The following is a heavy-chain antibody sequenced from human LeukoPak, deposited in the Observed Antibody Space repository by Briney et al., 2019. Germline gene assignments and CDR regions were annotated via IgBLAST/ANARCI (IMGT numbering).Heavy chain of an antibody. V-gene: IGHV3-48*01. CDR2: ISSSSSTI. CDR1: GFTFSSYS. CDR3: ARDSAPTVTDY. Sequence: GGSLRLSCAASGFTFSSYSMTWVRQAPGKGLEWVSYISSSSSTIYYADSVKGRFTISRDNAKNSLYLQMNSLRAEDTAVYYCARDSAPTVTDYWGQGTLVTVSS. D-gene: IGHD4-17*01. J-gene: IGHJ4*02.